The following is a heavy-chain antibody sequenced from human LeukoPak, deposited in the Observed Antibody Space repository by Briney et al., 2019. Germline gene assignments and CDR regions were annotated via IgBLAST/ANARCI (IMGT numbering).Heavy chain of an antibody. CDR1: GFTFSSYG. Sequence: PGGSLRLSCAASGFTFSSYGMHWVRQAPGKGLEWVALTSSDGSSKYYTDSVKGRFTISRDNSKNTLYLQMNSLRAEDTAVYYCAREGGDLRWKNRFDLWGQGTLVTVSS. J-gene: IGHJ4*02. D-gene: IGHD4-23*01. CDR3: AREGGDLRWKNRFDL. CDR2: TSSDGSSK. V-gene: IGHV3-30*03.